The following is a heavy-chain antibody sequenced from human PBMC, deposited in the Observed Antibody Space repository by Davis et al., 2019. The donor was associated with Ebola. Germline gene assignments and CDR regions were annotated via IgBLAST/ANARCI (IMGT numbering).Heavy chain of an antibody. V-gene: IGHV3-23*01. CDR3: VKDTSDIWFDI. CDR1: GFVSSSYV. J-gene: IGHJ3*02. Sequence: GGSLRLSCAASGFVSSSYVMSWVRQAPGKGLEWVSTLGTSADTYYADSVKGRFTISRDNSKNTLNLQMNGLRVEDTAIYYCVKDTSDIWFDIWGQGTMVTVSS. CDR2: LGTSADT. D-gene: IGHD3-9*01.